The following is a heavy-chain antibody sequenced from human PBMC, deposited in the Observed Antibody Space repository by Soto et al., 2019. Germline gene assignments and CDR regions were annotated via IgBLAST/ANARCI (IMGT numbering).Heavy chain of an antibody. Sequence: ASVKVSCKASGYTFTSYGISWVRQATGQGLEWMGWISAYNGNTNYAQKLQGRVTMTTDTSTSTAYMELSSLRSEDTAVYYCAIGAIGAFLAFWGKGTLDPVSS. CDR2: ISAYNGNT. D-gene: IGHD2-2*01. V-gene: IGHV1-18*01. CDR1: GYTFTSYG. J-gene: IGHJ4*02. CDR3: AIGAIGAFLAF.